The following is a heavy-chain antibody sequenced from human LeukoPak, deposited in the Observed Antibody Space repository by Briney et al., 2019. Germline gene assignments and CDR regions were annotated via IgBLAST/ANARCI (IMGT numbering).Heavy chain of an antibody. Sequence: SGTLSLTCTVSGASIFGSYWSWIRQPPGKGLEWIGYIYYTGDSNYNPSLKSRATTSLDTSRSQFSLMLSSVTAADTAIYYCARHTFARPFDSWGQGTLVTVSS. J-gene: IGHJ4*02. D-gene: IGHD6-6*01. CDR2: IYYTGDS. CDR3: ARHTFARPFDS. CDR1: GASIFGSY. V-gene: IGHV4-59*08.